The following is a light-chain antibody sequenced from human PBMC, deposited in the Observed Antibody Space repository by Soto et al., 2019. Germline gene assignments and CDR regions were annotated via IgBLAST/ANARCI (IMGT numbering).Light chain of an antibody. J-gene: IGKJ1*01. Sequence: EILLTQSPGSLSLSPGQRATLSCRASQSVDTTFFAWYQKKPGQAPRLLIQGASKRATGIPDRFSGSGSGTDFTLIISRLEPEDFAVYYCQQYMSSVTFGQGTKVEIK. CDR1: QSVDTTF. CDR3: QQYMSSVT. CDR2: GAS. V-gene: IGKV3-20*01.